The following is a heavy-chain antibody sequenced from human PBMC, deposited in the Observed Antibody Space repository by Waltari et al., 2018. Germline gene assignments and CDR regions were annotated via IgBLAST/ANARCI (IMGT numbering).Heavy chain of an antibody. CDR1: GYSISSGYY. CDR2: IYHRGST. CDR3: ARPCGGDCYSSSDAFDI. J-gene: IGHJ3*02. V-gene: IGHV4-38-2*01. D-gene: IGHD2-21*01. Sequence: QVQLQESGPGLVKPSETLSLTCAVSGYSISSGYYWGWIRQPPGKGLEWIGSIYHRGSTHYNPSLKSRVTISVDTSKNQFSLKLSSVTAADTAVYYCARPCGGDCYSSSDAFDIWGQGTMVTVSS.